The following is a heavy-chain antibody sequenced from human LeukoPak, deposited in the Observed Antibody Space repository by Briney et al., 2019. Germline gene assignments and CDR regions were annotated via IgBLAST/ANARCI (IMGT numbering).Heavy chain of an antibody. CDR1: GFTFIDYS. Sequence: PGGSLRLSCAASGFTFIDYSVNWVRQAPGKGLEWVSAIYSGGSTYYADSVKGRFTISRDNSKNTLYLQMNSLRAEDTAVYYCARHTSGWYYFHYWGQGTLVTVSS. J-gene: IGHJ4*02. V-gene: IGHV3-66*04. D-gene: IGHD6-19*01. CDR2: IYSGGST. CDR3: ARHTSGWYYFHY.